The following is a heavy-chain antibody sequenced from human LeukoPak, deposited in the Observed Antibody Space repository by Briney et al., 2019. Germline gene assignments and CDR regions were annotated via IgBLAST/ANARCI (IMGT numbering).Heavy chain of an antibody. CDR2: SYSGGSA. D-gene: IGHD1-26*01. J-gene: IGHJ3*01. CDR1: GSSTSAYY. CDR3: AHSKRGGGYYINAFAV. V-gene: IGHV4-59*01. Sequence: SETLTLTCTVSGSSTSAYYWSWIRQPPGKGLEWIGYSYSGGSANYNPSLKSRVTISIDTPENQFSLRLTSVTAAGTAVYFCAHSKRGGGYYINAFAVWGQGALVTISS.